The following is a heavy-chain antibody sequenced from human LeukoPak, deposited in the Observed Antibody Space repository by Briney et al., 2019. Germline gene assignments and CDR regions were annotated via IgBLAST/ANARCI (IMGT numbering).Heavy chain of an antibody. V-gene: IGHV1-2*02. CDR1: GYTFTGYY. Sequence: GASVKVSCKASGYTFTGYYMHWVRQAPGQGLEWMGWINPNSGGTNYAQKFQGRVTMTRDTSISTAYMELSRLRSDDTAVYYCARGRYYYDSSGYYFDYWGQGTLVTVSS. D-gene: IGHD3-22*01. CDR2: INPNSGGT. CDR3: ARGRYYYDSSGYYFDY. J-gene: IGHJ4*02.